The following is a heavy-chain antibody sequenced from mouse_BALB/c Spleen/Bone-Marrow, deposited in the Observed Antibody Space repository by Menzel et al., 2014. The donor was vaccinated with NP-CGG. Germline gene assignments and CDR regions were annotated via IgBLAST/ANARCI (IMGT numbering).Heavy chain of an antibody. V-gene: IGHV1-7*01. Sequence: VQLVASGAELAKPGASVKMSCKASGYSFTNYWMHWVKQRPGQGLEWIGYISPSTGYSECNQKFKDKATLTADKSSNIAYMQLSSLTSEDSAVYYCARYGNYPLFAYWGQGTLVTVSA. CDR1: GYSFTNYW. CDR3: ARYGNYPLFAY. CDR2: ISPSTGYS. J-gene: IGHJ3*01. D-gene: IGHD2-1*01.